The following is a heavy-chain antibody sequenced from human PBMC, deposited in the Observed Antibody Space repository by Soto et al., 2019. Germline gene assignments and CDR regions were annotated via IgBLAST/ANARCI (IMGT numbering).Heavy chain of an antibody. J-gene: IGHJ6*02. V-gene: IGHV1-18*04. CDR1: GYTFTSYG. Sequence: ASVKVSCKASGYTFTSYGISWVRQAPGQGLEWMGWISAYNGNTNYAQMLQGRVTMTTDTSTSTAYMELRSLRSDDTAVYYCARDIRITIFGVVIISYYYYGMDVWGQGTTVTVS. CDR2: ISAYNGNT. D-gene: IGHD3-3*01. CDR3: ARDIRITIFGVVIISYYYYGMDV.